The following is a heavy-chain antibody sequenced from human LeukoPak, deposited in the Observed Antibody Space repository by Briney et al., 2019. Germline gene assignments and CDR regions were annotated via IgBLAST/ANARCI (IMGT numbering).Heavy chain of an antibody. V-gene: IGHV4-30-4*01. D-gene: IGHD2-15*01. CDR3: ARTLGYCSGGSCYGGLFDY. J-gene: IGHJ4*02. CDR1: GGSISSGYYY. Sequence: SETLSLTCTVSGGSISSGYYYWSWIRQPPGKGLEWIGYIYYSGSTYYNPSLKSRVTISVDTSKNQFSLKLSSVTAADTAVYYCARTLGYCSGGSCYGGLFDYWGQGTLVTVSS. CDR2: IYYSGST.